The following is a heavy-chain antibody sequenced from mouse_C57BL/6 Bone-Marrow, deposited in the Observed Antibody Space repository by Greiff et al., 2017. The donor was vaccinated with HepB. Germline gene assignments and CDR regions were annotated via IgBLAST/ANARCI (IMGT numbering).Heavy chain of an antibody. CDR3: AKDYGSSYLYYYAMDY. V-gene: IGHV1-53*01. D-gene: IGHD1-1*01. Sequence: QVQLQQPGTELVKPGASVKLSCKASGYTFTSYWMHWVKQRPGQGLEWIGNINPSNGGTNYNEKFKGKATLTVDKSSSTAYMQLSSLTSEDSAVYYCAKDYGSSYLYYYAMDYWGQGTSVTVSS. CDR1: GYTFTSYW. J-gene: IGHJ4*01. CDR2: INPSNGGT.